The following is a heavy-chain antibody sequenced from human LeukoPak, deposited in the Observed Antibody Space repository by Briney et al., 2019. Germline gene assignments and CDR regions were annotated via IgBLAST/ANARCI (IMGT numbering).Heavy chain of an antibody. D-gene: IGHD5-18*01. J-gene: IGHJ4*02. CDR3: ASGYSYGLVVDY. Sequence: ASVKVSCKASGYIFSSYYMHWVRQAPGKGLEWMGRINPNSGGTNYAQKFQGRVTMTRDTSISTAYMELSRLRSDDTAVYYCASGYSYGLVVDYWGQGTLVTVSS. CDR2: INPNSGGT. CDR1: GYIFSSYY. V-gene: IGHV1-2*06.